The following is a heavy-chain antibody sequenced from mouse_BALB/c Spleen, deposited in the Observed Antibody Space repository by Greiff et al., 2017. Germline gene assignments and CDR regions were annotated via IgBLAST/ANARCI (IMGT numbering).Heavy chain of an antibody. Sequence: EVKLQESGPGLVKPSQSLSLTCTVTGYSITSDYAWNWIRQFPGNKLEWMGYISYSGSTSYNPSLKSRISITRDTSKNQFFLQLNSVTTEDTATYYCAIYGNFPMDYWGQGTSVTVSS. V-gene: IGHV3-2*02. CDR3: AIYGNFPMDY. J-gene: IGHJ4*01. D-gene: IGHD2-1*01. CDR1: GYSITSDYA. CDR2: ISYSGST.